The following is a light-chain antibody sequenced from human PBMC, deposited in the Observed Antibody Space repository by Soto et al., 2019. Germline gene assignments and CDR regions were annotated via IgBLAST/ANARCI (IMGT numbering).Light chain of an antibody. J-gene: IGLJ1*01. CDR3: CSYAGSYTFV. V-gene: IGLV2-11*01. CDR1: SSDVGGYNY. CDR2: DVI. Sequence: QSALTQPRSVSGSPGQSVTLSCTGTSSDVGGYNYVSWYQQHPGKAPNLMIYDVITRPSGVPDRFSGSKSGNTASLTISGLQAEDEADYYCCSYAGSYTFVFGTGTKLTVL.